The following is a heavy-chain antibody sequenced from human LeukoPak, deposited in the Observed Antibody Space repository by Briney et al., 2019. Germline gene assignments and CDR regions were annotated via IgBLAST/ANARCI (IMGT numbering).Heavy chain of an antibody. J-gene: IGHJ4*02. CDR1: GFTVSSNY. V-gene: IGHV3-53*01. CDR2: IYSGGNT. Sequence: GGSLRLSCAASGFTVSSNYMSWVRQAPGKGLEWVSVIYSGGNTYYADSVKGRFTVSRDNSKNTVYLQMSSLRVEDTAVYYCAKSLTYYHENSDSIWGQGTLVTVSS. D-gene: IGHD3-22*01. CDR3: AKSLTYYHENSDSI.